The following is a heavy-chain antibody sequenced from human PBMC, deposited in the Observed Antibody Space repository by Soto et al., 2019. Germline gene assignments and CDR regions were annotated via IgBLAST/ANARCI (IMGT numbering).Heavy chain of an antibody. CDR2: ISTNGGST. V-gene: IGHV3-64*01. D-gene: IGHD6-13*01. CDR3: TKGGGDSSSWPDY. J-gene: IGHJ4*02. CDR1: GFTFSSYA. Sequence: PGGSLRLSCAASGFTFSSYAMHWVRQAPGRGLEYVSAISTNGGSTYYANSVKGRFTISRDNSKNTLYLQMGSLRAEDMAVYYCTKGGGDSSSWPDYWGQGTLVTVSS.